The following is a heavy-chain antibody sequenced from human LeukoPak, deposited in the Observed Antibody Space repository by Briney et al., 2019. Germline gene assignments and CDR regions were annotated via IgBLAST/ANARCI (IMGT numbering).Heavy chain of an antibody. Sequence: GGSLRLSCAASGFTFSIAWMSWVRQDPGKGLEWVVRIKSKTYGGTTDYAAPVKGRFTISRDESKNTMYLQMNSLKAEDTAVYYCTTEAYYYDSSGYYLGHYFDSWGQGTLVTVSS. CDR1: GFTFSIAW. V-gene: IGHV3-15*01. CDR3: TTEAYYYDSSGYYLGHYFDS. J-gene: IGHJ4*02. D-gene: IGHD3-22*01. CDR2: IKSKTYGGTT.